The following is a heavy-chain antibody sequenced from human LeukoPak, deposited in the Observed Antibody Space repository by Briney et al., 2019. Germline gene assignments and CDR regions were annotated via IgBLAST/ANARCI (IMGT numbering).Heavy chain of an antibody. J-gene: IGHJ6*03. CDR3: ARVATEGLPYYYYMDV. V-gene: IGHV1-46*01. CDR1: GYTFTTYY. Sequence: ASVKVSCKASGYTFTTYYMHWVRQAPGQGLEWMGIINPSGASTSYAQKFQGRVTITADESTSTAYMELSSLRSEDTAVYYCARVATEGLPYYYYMDVWGKGTTVTISS. CDR2: INPSGAST.